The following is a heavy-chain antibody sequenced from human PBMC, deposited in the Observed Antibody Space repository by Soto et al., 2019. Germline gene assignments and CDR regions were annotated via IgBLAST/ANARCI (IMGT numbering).Heavy chain of an antibody. V-gene: IGHV1-18*04. Sequence: QVQLVQSGAEVKKPGASVKVSCKASGYTFTSYGISWVRQAPGQGLEWMGWISAYNGNTNYAQKLQGRVTMTTDTSTSTAYMELRSLRPDDTAVYYCARGPGGLEWLGPYYYYGMDVWGQGTTVTVSS. D-gene: IGHD3-3*01. CDR1: GYTFTSYG. CDR3: ARGPGGLEWLGPYYYYGMDV. J-gene: IGHJ6*02. CDR2: ISAYNGNT.